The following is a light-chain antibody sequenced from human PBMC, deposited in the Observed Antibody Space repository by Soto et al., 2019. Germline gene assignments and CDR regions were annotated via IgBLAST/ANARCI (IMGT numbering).Light chain of an antibody. Sequence: QPVLTQPPSASGTPGQRVTISCSGGSSNIGRNTVNWYQLLPGTAPKLLIYSNDRRPSGVPDRFSGSKSGTSASLAISGLQSEDEADYYCAAWDDSLNGPVFGGGTKVTVL. CDR3: AAWDDSLNGPV. CDR2: SND. CDR1: SSNIGRNT. J-gene: IGLJ2*01. V-gene: IGLV1-44*01.